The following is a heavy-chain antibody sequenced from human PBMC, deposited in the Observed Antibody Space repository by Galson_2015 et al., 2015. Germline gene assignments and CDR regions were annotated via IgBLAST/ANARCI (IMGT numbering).Heavy chain of an antibody. J-gene: IGHJ3*02. CDR3: ARSLAHGDYLAFDI. CDR1: GFTFRSYG. CDR2: ISYDDSNK. Sequence: SLRLSCAASGFTFRSYGVHWVRQAPVKGLEWVAVISYDDSNKHYAYSVEGRFTISRDNSKNTLYLQMNSLRAEDTAVYYCARSLAHGDYLAFDIWGHGTIVTVSS. D-gene: IGHD4-17*01. V-gene: IGHV3-33*01.